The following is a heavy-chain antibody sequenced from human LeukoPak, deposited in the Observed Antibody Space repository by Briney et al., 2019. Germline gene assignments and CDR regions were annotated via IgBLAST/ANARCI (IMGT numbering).Heavy chain of an antibody. CDR2: INHSGST. D-gene: IGHD6-19*01. V-gene: IGHV4-34*01. CDR1: GGSFSGYY. CDR3: ARRIAVAGNIFDY. Sequence: SETLSLTCAVYGGSFSGYYWSWIRQPPGKGLEWIGEINHSGSTNYNPSLKSRVTISVDTSKNQFSLKLSSVTAADTAVYYCARRIAVAGNIFDYWGQGTLVTVSS. J-gene: IGHJ4*02.